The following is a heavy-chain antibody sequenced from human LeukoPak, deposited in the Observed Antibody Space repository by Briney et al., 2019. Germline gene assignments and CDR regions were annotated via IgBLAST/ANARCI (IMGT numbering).Heavy chain of an antibody. D-gene: IGHD3-22*01. J-gene: IGHJ4*02. CDR3: AKDRSPYYYDSSGYYGDDY. CDR2: IRGSGGST. CDR1: GFTFSSYA. V-gene: IGHV3-23*01. Sequence: GGSLRLSCAASGFTFSSYAMSWVRQAPGKGLEWVSAIRGSGGSTYYADSVKGGVTICTDNSKNTLYLQMNRVRAEDTAVYYCAKDRSPYYYDSSGYYGDDYWGQGTLVTVSS.